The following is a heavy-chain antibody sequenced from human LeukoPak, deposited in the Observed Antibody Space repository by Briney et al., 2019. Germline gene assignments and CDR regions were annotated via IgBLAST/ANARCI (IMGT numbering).Heavy chain of an antibody. CDR2: ITGSGGSI. CDR3: AKRGRAKMVTYHFDS. Sequence: GGSLRLSCAGSEFTFGSHAMNWVRQAPGEGLEWVSAITGSGGSINYADSVKRRFTMSRDNSKNTLYLQMNSLRAEDTAVYYCAKRGRAKMVTYHFDSWGQGTLVTVSS. J-gene: IGHJ4*02. D-gene: IGHD5-24*01. V-gene: IGHV3-23*01. CDR1: EFTFGSHA.